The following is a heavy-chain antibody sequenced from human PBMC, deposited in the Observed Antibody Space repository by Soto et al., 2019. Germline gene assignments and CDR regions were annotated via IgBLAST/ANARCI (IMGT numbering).Heavy chain of an antibody. D-gene: IGHD2-8*01. CDR3: ARRYAGNFDY. V-gene: IGHV4-59*13. J-gene: IGHJ4*02. CDR1: GGSISSYY. CDR2: IYYSGST. Sequence: QVQLQESGPGLVKPSETLSLTCTVSGGSISSYYWSWIRQPPGKGLEWIGYIYYSGSTNDNPSLKSRVTISVDTSKNQFSLKLSSVTAADTAVYYCARRYAGNFDYWGQGTLVTVSS.